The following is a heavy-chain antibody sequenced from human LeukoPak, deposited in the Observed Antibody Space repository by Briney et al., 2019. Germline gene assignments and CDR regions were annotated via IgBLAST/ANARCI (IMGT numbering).Heavy chain of an antibody. CDR3: ARETYYYGSGSYSPDY. CDR2: IYYSGST. D-gene: IGHD3-10*01. Sequence: SXXLSLTCTVSGGSISSDYWSWIRQPPGRGLEWIGYIYYSGSTNYNPSLKSRVTISVDTSRNQFSLKLSSVTAADTAVYYCARETYYYGSGSYSPDYWGQGTLVTVSS. V-gene: IGHV4-59*01. J-gene: IGHJ4*02. CDR1: GGSISSDY.